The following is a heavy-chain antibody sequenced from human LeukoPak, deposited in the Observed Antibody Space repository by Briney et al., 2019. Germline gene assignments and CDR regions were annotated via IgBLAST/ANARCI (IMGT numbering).Heavy chain of an antibody. J-gene: IGHJ6*02. CDR3: ARGGTTGPHMYGFDV. Sequence: KPSETLSLTCAVCGGFFRDYYWIWIRQPPGKGLEWIGEINHRGSINYNPSLKSRVTISVDTPKNQFSVKLSSVTAADTAVYYCARGGTTGPHMYGFDVWGQGTTVTVSS. CDR1: GGFFRDYY. V-gene: IGHV4-34*01. CDR2: INHRGSI. D-gene: IGHD1-1*01.